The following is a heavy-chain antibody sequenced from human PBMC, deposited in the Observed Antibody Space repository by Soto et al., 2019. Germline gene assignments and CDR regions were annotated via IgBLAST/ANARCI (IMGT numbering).Heavy chain of an antibody. CDR3: ARDLMVRGVIIPHYYGMDV. J-gene: IGHJ6*02. V-gene: IGHV1-2*04. Sequence: GASVKVSCKASGGTFSNHIIAWVRQAPGQGLEWMGWINPNSGGTNYAQKFQGWVTMTRDTSISTAYMELSRLRSDDTAVYYCARDLMVRGVIIPHYYGMDVWGQGTTVTVSS. CDR1: GGTFSNHI. CDR2: INPNSGGT. D-gene: IGHD3-10*01.